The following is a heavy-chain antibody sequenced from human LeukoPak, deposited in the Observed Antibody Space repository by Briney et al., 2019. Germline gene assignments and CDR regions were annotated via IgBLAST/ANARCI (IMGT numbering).Heavy chain of an antibody. J-gene: IGHJ4*02. CDR1: GFTFDDYG. CDR2: INWNGGST. Sequence: PGGSLRLSCAASGFTFDDYGMCWVRHAPGKGLEWVSGINWNGGSTGYADSVKGRFTISRDNAKNSLYLQMNSLRAEDTALYYCARKGGPSTYFDYWGQGTLVTVSS. V-gene: IGHV3-20*04. CDR3: ARKGGPSTYFDY.